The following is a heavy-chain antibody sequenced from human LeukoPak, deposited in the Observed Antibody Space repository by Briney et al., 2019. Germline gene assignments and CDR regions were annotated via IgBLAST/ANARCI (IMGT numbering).Heavy chain of an antibody. CDR3: ARYVGVQFDP. D-gene: IGHD3-16*01. CDR1: GYTFTRYG. J-gene: IGHJ5*02. V-gene: IGHV1-18*01. CDR2: ISAYNGNT. Sequence: ASVKVSCRASGYTFTRYGISLVRQAPGQGLEWMGWISAYNGNTNYAQKLQGRVTMTTDTSTSTAYMELRSLRSDDTAVYYCARYVGVQFDPWGQGTLVTVSS.